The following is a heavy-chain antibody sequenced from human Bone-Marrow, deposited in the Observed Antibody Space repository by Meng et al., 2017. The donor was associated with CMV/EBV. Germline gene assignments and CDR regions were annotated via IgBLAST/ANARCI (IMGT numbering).Heavy chain of an antibody. CDR2: IIPIFGTA. CDR1: GYTFTSYA. D-gene: IGHD1-1*01. V-gene: IGHV1-69*05. CDR3: ASPDSGPHPGDYAGMDV. Sequence: SVKVSCKASGYTFTSYAISWVRQAPGQGLEWMGGIIPIFGTANYAQKFQGRVTITTDESTSTAYMERSCLRSAATAVYYSASPDSGPHPGDYAGMDVWGQGTTVTVSS. J-gene: IGHJ6*02.